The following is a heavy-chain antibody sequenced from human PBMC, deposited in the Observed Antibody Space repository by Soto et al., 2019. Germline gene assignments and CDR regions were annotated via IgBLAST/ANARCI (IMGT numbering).Heavy chain of an antibody. D-gene: IGHD4-17*01. V-gene: IGHV3-23*01. Sequence: EVQLLESGGGLVQPGGSLRLSCAASGITFSSYAMSWVRQAPGKGLEWVSGISDSGGSTYYADSVKGRFTISRDNSENTLYLQMNSLRAEDTAVYYCAKAVYGDYGFDSWGQGTLVTVSS. J-gene: IGHJ4*02. CDR3: AKAVYGDYGFDS. CDR2: ISDSGGST. CDR1: GITFSSYA.